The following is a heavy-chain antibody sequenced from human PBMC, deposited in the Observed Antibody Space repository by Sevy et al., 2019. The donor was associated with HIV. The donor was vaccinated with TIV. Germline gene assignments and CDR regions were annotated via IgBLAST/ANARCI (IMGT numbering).Heavy chain of an antibody. D-gene: IGHD3-10*01. Sequence: GGSLRLSCAASGFTFSNYAMNWVRQAPEKGLEWVSTISHTGTRTYYADSVKGRFTISRDNSKNTLYLQMNSLRAEDTAVYFCANLRFGDAWAANDAFDIWGQGTMVTVSS. CDR2: ISHTGTRT. V-gene: IGHV3-23*01. CDR3: ANLRFGDAWAANDAFDI. CDR1: GFTFSNYA. J-gene: IGHJ3*02.